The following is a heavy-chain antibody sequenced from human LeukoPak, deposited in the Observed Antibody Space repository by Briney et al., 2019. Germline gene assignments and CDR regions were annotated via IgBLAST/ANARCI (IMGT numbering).Heavy chain of an antibody. CDR2: IYYSGST. V-gene: IGHV4-59*08. D-gene: IGHD3-3*01. Sequence: SETLSLTCTVSGGSISSYYWNWIRQPPGKGLEWIGYIYYSGSTNYNPSLKSRVTISVDTSKNQFSLQLTSVTAADTAVYYCARVTLYFDFSTGNHYYFDSWGQGTLVIVSS. CDR1: GGSISSYY. CDR3: ARVTLYFDFSTGNHYYFDS. J-gene: IGHJ4*02.